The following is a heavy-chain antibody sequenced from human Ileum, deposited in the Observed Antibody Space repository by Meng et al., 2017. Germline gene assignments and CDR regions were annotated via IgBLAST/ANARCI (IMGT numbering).Heavy chain of an antibody. CDR1: GGSISNYY. V-gene: IGHV4-59*01. J-gene: IGHJ4*02. CDR2: IFYTGST. CDR3: ARGPTRYYFDY. D-gene: IGHD4-17*01. Sequence: GSLRLSCSVSGGSISNYYWSWIRQPPGKGLEWNGYIFYTGSTNYNPSLKSRVTISVDTSKNHFSLNLSSVTAADTAVYYSARGPTRYYFDYWGQGTLVTVSS.